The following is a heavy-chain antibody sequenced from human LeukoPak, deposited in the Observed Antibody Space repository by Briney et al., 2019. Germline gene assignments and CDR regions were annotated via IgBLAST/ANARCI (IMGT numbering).Heavy chain of an antibody. D-gene: IGHD6-19*01. Sequence: ASVTVSCKASGGTFSIYAISWVRQAPGQGLEWMGGIIPIFGTANYAQKFQGRVTITADESTSTAYMELSSLRSVDTAVYYCARGRMAGTYVFDYWGQGTLVTVSS. CDR2: IIPIFGTA. CDR3: ARGRMAGTYVFDY. CDR1: GGTFSIYA. V-gene: IGHV1-69*13. J-gene: IGHJ4*02.